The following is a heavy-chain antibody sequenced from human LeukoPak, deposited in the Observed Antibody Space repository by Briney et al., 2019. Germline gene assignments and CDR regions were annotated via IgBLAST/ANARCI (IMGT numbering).Heavy chain of an antibody. J-gene: IGHJ6*02. Sequence: GASVKVSCKAFAGTFTSYAFSLVRQAPGQGLEWMGGIIPIFGTANYAQKFQGRVTITADESTSTAYMELSSLRSEDTAVYYCARVMERCGGDCYNYYYYGMDVWGQGTTVTVSS. CDR3: ARVMERCGGDCYNYYYYGMDV. V-gene: IGHV1-69*13. CDR2: IIPIFGTA. CDR1: AGTFTSYA. D-gene: IGHD2-21*02.